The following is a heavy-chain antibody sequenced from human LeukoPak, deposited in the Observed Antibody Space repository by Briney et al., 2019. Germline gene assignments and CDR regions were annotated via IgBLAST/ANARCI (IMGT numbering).Heavy chain of an antibody. CDR1: GYTFTSYY. V-gene: IGHV1-2*02. Sequence: ASVKVSCKASGYTFTSYYMHWVRQAPGQGLEWMGWINPNSGVTNYAQKFQGRVTITTDTSISTAYMELSRLRSDDTAVYYCARLITIVGVVHFDYWSQGTLVTVSS. CDR2: INPNSGVT. D-gene: IGHD3-3*01. J-gene: IGHJ4*02. CDR3: ARLITIVGVVHFDY.